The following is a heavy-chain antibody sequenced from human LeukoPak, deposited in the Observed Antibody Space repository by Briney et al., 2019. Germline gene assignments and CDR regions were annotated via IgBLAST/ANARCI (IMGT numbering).Heavy chain of an antibody. D-gene: IGHD3-22*01. Sequence: GSLRFSCAASGFTLSDYYVSWIRQAPGKRLEGVSYISSSGSTIYYADSVKGRFTISMDKANNSMYLQMNSLRAEDTAVYYCARTVMVLRDSSGYIDYWGQGTLVTVSS. CDR2: ISSSGSTI. CDR1: GFTLSDYY. V-gene: IGHV3-11*01. J-gene: IGHJ4*02. CDR3: ARTVMVLRDSSGYIDY.